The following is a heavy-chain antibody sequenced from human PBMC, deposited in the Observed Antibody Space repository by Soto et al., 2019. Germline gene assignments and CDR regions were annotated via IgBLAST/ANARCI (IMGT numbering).Heavy chain of an antibody. V-gene: IGHV5-51*01. Sequence: PXACLKISCKGCGYNFAGYWIAWVRQMPGKGLELMGIIYPSDSDTRYRPSFQGQVTISADKSISSAYLQWSSLRASDTAMYYCARGGVSTRTFDYWGQGTPVTGSS. J-gene: IGHJ4*02. CDR1: GYNFAGYW. CDR3: ARGGVSTRTFDY. D-gene: IGHD3-3*01. CDR2: IYPSDSDT.